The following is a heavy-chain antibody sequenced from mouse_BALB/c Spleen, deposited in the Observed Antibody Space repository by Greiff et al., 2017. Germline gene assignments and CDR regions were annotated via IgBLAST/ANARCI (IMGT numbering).Heavy chain of an antibody. CDR3: ARDPSYYYGSSWFAY. CDR1: GFTFSDYY. Sequence: EVKVVESGGGLVKPGGSLKLSCAASGFTFSDYYMYWVRQTPEKRLEWVATISDGGSYTYYPDSVKGRFTISRDNAKNNLYLQMSSLKSEDTAMYYCARDPSYYYGSSWFAYWGQGTLVTVSA. D-gene: IGHD1-1*01. J-gene: IGHJ3*01. CDR2: ISDGGSYT. V-gene: IGHV5-4*02.